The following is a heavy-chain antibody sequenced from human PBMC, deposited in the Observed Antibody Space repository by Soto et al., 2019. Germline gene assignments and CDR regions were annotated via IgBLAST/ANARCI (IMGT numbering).Heavy chain of an antibody. V-gene: IGHV1-69*01. CDR2: IIPIFGTA. CDR1: GGTFSSYA. J-gene: IGHJ4*02. D-gene: IGHD2-2*01. CDR3: ARERYCSSTSCYGYYFDY. Sequence: QVQLVQSGAEVKKPGSSVKVSCKASGGTFSSYAISWVRQAPGQGLEWMGGIIPIFGTANYAQKFQGRVTITADESTSTAYMEVSSLRSEDTAVYYCARERYCSSTSCYGYYFDYWGQGTLVTVSS.